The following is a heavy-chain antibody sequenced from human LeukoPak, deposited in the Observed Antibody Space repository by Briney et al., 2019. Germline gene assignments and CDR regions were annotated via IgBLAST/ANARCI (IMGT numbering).Heavy chain of an antibody. D-gene: IGHD5-24*01. V-gene: IGHV4-39*01. CDR1: GGSVSSNAYY. CDR2: AYFSGHK. Sequence: SETLSLNRTVSGGSVSSNAYYWGWIRQTPGKGLEWIGNAYFSGHKYYNPYLKSRVTIFVDTSKNEFSLKLSSVTAADTAVYYCARLGGYNLSRNAFDIWGRGTLVTVSS. J-gene: IGHJ3*02. CDR3: ARLGGYNLSRNAFDI.